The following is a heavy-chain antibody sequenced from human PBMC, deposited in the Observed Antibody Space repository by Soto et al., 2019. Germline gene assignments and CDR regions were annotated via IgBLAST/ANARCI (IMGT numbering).Heavy chain of an antibody. V-gene: IGHV2-5*01. CDR1: GFSLTTGGVV. CDR2: IYWNNDK. D-gene: IGHD3-10*01. Sequence: SGSTLVNSTHTLTLTCTFSGFSLTTGGVVVGWIRQPPGKALEWLALIYWNNDKRYSPSLKRRLTIIKDTSENRVVLTMTNMDPEDTATYYCAHRDGDYYGSVSPTNDAFDIWGQGTMVTVSS. J-gene: IGHJ3*02. CDR3: AHRDGDYYGSVSPTNDAFDI.